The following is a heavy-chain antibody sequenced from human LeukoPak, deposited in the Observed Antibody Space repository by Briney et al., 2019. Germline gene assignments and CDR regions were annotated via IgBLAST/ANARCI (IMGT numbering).Heavy chain of an antibody. J-gene: IGHJ4*02. V-gene: IGHV1-69*06. D-gene: IGHD6-13*01. CDR2: IIPIFGTA. CDR3: ARDRAPRVPSSSYYFDC. Sequence: GASVKVSCKASGGTFSSYAISWVRQAPGQGLEWMGGIIPIFGTANYAQKFQGRVTITADKSTSTAYMELSSLRSDDTAVYYCARDRAPRVPSSSYYFDCWGQGTLVTVSS. CDR1: GGTFSSYA.